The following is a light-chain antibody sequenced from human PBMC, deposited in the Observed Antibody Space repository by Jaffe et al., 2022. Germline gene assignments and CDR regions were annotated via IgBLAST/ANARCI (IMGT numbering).Light chain of an antibody. Sequence: SYELTQPLSVSVALGQTARITCGRNDIGSKNVHWYQQKPGQAPVLVIYRDSNRPSGIPERFSGSNSGNTATLTISRAQAGDEADYYCQVWDSSTVVFGGGTKLTVL. CDR1: DIGSKN. J-gene: IGLJ2*01. CDR2: RDS. V-gene: IGLV3-9*01. CDR3: QVWDSSTVV.